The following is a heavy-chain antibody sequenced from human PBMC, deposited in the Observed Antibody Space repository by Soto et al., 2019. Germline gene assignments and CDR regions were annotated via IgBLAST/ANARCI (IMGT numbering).Heavy chain of an antibody. V-gene: IGHV3-23*01. Sequence: GGSLRLSCAASEFIFSSYGMNWVRQAPGKGLEWVSAISGSGGSTYYADSVKGRFSISRDNSKNTLYLQMNSLRAEDTAVYYCAKGLSGGNPEYHRYGMDVWGQGTTVTVSS. CDR3: AKGLSGGNPEYHRYGMDV. CDR1: EFIFSSYG. D-gene: IGHD2-15*01. CDR2: ISGSGGST. J-gene: IGHJ6*02.